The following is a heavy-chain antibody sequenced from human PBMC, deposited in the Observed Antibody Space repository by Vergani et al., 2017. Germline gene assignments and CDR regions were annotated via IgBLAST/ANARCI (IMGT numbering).Heavy chain of an antibody. V-gene: IGHV3-21*01. Sequence: VQLVESGGGVVQPGRSLRLSCAASGFTFSSYGMNWVRQAPGKGLEWVSSISSSSSYIYYADSVKGRFTISRDNAKNSLYLQMNSLRAEDTAVYYCARDYEVGYSMVRGVPFDYWGQGTLVTVSS. CDR2: ISSSSSYI. D-gene: IGHD3-10*01. CDR1: GFTFSSYG. CDR3: ARDYEVGYSMVRGVPFDY. J-gene: IGHJ4*02.